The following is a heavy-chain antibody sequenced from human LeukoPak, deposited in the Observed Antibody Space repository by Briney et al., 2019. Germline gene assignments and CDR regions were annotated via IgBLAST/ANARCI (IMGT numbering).Heavy chain of an antibody. D-gene: IGHD5-24*01. V-gene: IGHV1-46*01. Sequence: GASVKVSCKASGYTFTSYYMLWVRQAPGQGLEWMGIINPSGGSTSYAQKFQGRVTMTRDTSTSTVYMELSSLRSEDTAVYYCARSPGVRDGYNRPYDYWGQGTLVTVSS. CDR2: INPSGGST. CDR3: ARSPGVRDGYNRPYDY. J-gene: IGHJ4*02. CDR1: GYTFTSYY.